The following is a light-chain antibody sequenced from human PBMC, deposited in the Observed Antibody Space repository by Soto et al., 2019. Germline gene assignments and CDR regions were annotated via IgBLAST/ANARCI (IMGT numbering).Light chain of an antibody. CDR1: QTIRNY. Sequence: DIQMTQSPSSLSASVGDRVTITCRASQTIRNYLNWYQQRPGKTPNLLVYAASNLRSGVPSRFSGSGSGTDFTLTISSLQPEDCGSYYCQQIHSTSSYTFGQGSRVDVK. CDR2: AAS. CDR3: QQIHSTSSYT. V-gene: IGKV1-39*01. J-gene: IGKJ2*01.